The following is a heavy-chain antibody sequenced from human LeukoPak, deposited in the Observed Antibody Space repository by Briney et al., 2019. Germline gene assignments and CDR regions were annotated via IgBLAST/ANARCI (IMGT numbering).Heavy chain of an antibody. V-gene: IGHV3-74*01. D-gene: IGHD3-22*01. Sequence: QPGGSLGLSCAASGFTFSSYWMHWVRQAPGKGLVWVSRINSDGSSTSYADSVKGRFTISRDNAKNTLYLQMNSLRAEDTAVYYCARVGYYDSSGYPNHDYWGQGTLVTVSS. CDR1: GFTFSSYW. CDR2: INSDGSST. J-gene: IGHJ4*02. CDR3: ARVGYYDSSGYPNHDY.